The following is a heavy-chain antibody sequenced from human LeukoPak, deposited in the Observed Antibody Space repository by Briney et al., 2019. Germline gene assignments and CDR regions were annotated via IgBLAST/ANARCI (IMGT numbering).Heavy chain of an antibody. V-gene: IGHV1-69*05. CDR3: ATELQYQLRKALGYYYIDV. J-gene: IGHJ6*03. CDR2: IIPISGTA. Sequence: SVKVSCKASGGTFSSHAIAWMRQAPGQGPEWMGGIIPISGTANYAQKFQGRVTITTDESTSTDYMELSSLPSDDTAVYYCATELQYQLRKALGYYYIDVWGEGTTVTVSS. CDR1: GGTFSSHA. D-gene: IGHD2-2*01.